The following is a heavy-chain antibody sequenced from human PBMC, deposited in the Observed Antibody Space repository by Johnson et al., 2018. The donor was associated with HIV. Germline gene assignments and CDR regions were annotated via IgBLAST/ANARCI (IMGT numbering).Heavy chain of an antibody. D-gene: IGHD3-22*01. CDR2: IKQDGSEK. CDR3: ASNLPYDSSGYYYSGRDAFDI. V-gene: IGHV3-7*01. CDR1: GFTFSSYW. Sequence: VQLVESGGGLVQPGVSLRLPCAASGFTFSSYWMSWVRQAPGKGLEWVANIKQDGSEKYYVDSVKGRFTISRDNAKNSLYLQMNSLRAEDTAVYYCASNLPYDSSGYYYSGRDAFDIWGQGTMVTVSS. J-gene: IGHJ3*02.